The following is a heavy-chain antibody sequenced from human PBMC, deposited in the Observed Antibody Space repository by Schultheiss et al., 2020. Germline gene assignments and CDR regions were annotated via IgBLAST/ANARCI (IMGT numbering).Heavy chain of an antibody. D-gene: IGHD4/OR15-4a*01. Sequence: GGSLRLSCAASGFTFSSYSMNWVRQAPGKGLEWVSVIYSCGSTYYADSVKGRFTISRDNAKNSLYLQMNSLRAEDTAVYYCAREVFGARVYWGQGTLVTVSS. V-gene: IGHV3-66*03. CDR3: AREVFGARVY. CDR1: GFTFSSYS. CDR2: IYSCGST. J-gene: IGHJ4*02.